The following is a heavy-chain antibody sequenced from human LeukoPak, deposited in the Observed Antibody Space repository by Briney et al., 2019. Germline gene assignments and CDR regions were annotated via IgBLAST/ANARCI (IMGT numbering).Heavy chain of an antibody. CDR2: IYYSGST. D-gene: IGHD6-19*01. CDR1: GGSISSYY. CDR3: ARIAVAGLIDY. Sequence: SETLYLTCTVSGGSISSYYWSWIRQPPGKELEWIGYIYYSGSTNYNPSLKSRVTISVDTSKNQFSLKLSSVTAADTAVYYCARIAVAGLIDYWGQGTLVTVSS. J-gene: IGHJ4*02. V-gene: IGHV4-59*08.